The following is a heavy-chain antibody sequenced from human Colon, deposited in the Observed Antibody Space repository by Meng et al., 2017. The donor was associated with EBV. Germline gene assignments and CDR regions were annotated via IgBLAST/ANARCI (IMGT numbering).Heavy chain of an antibody. J-gene: IGHJ4*02. V-gene: IGHV4-31*03. CDR3: ARGPSRWLQFSFDY. CDR2: IYYSGST. CDR1: GGSISSGGYY. D-gene: IGHD5-24*01. Sequence: QVLLRAPGPGLVKPSQTLSLTCTVSGGSISSGGYYWSWIRQHPGKGLEWIGYIYYSGSTYYNPSLKSRVTISIDTSKNQFSLKLSSVTAADTAVYYCARGPSRWLQFSFDYWGQGTLVTVSS.